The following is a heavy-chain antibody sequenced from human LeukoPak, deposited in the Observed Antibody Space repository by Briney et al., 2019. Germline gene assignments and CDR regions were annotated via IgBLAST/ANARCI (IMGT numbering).Heavy chain of an antibody. J-gene: IGHJ6*03. CDR1: GDSISSGTSY. Sequence: PSQTLSLTCTVSGDSISSGTSYWSWIRQPAGQGLEWIVHIYTTGSTHYNSSLKSRVTMSVDTSKNQFSLKLHSVTAADTAVYYCARDRGTSSSLGYFYYCMDVWGKGTTVTVSS. CDR2: IYTTGST. D-gene: IGHD6-19*01. CDR3: ARDRGTSSSLGYFYYCMDV. V-gene: IGHV4-61*09.